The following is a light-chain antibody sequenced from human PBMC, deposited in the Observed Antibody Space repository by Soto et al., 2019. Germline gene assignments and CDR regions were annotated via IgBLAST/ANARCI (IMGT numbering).Light chain of an antibody. CDR3: QQYNSYSRT. Sequence: DIQMTQSPSTLSASVGDRVTITCRASQSISSGLAWYQQKPGKAPKLLIYKASSLESGVPSRFSGSGSGTEFTLTISSLQPDDFATYYCQQYNSYSRTFCQGTKVEVK. CDR2: KAS. J-gene: IGKJ1*01. CDR1: QSISSG. V-gene: IGKV1-5*03.